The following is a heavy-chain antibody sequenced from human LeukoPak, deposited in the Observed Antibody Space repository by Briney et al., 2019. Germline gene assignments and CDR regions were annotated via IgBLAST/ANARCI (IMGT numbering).Heavy chain of an antibody. CDR2: IRYEGISK. Sequence: PGGSLRLSCAASGFTFSSYGIHWVRQAPGKGLEWVTYIRYEGISKFYVDSVKGRFSISRDNSKNTVYLQMNSLRPDDTAVYYCAKSADNPQCGGNSHYYYYMDVWGKGTTVSVSS. CDR1: GFTFSSYG. D-gene: IGHD4-23*01. CDR3: AKSADNPQCGGNSHYYYYMDV. V-gene: IGHV3-30*02. J-gene: IGHJ6*03.